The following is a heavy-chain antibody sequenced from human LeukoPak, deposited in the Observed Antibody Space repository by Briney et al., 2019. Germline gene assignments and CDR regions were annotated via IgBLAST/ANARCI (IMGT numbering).Heavy chain of an antibody. CDR3: AKGADYYDSSGYDY. D-gene: IGHD3-22*01. J-gene: IGHJ4*02. Sequence: GGSLRLSCAASGFTFSSYGMHWVRQAPGKGLEWVAFIRYDGSNKYYADSVKGRFTISRDNSKNTLYLQMNSLRAEDTAVYYCAKGADYYDSSGYDYWGQGTLVTVSS. CDR1: GFTFSSYG. CDR2: IRYDGSNK. V-gene: IGHV3-30*02.